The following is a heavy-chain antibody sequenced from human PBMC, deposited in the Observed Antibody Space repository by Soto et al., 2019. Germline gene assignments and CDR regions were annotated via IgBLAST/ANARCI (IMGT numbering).Heavy chain of an antibody. D-gene: IGHD1-20*01. J-gene: IGHJ4*02. Sequence: EVQLLESGVGLVQPGASLRLSCAATGFTFSSYAMSWVRQAPGKGLEGVSDISGSGEKKHYADSVKGRFTNSRDNAKNTLYLQRNSMRAEDTAVYFCAKGLHNWKSGEEGGGQGTMASGSA. CDR1: GFTFSSYA. V-gene: IGHV3-23*01. CDR3: AKGLHNWKSGEEG. CDR2: ISGSGEKK.